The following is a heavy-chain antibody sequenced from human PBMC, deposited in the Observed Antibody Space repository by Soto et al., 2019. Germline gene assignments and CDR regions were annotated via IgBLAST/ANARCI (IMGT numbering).Heavy chain of an antibody. CDR1: WFTLSKYN. Sequence: GSVTLFRGASWFTLSKYNMNWVPQAPGKGLEWISYISSSGGTQYYAGSVKGRFTISRDNAKKSLNLQMNSLRDEDTAVYYCARSGNYRLDYWGQGTMVTVSS. CDR2: ISSSGGTQ. J-gene: IGHJ4*02. CDR3: ARSGNYRLDY. D-gene: IGHD1-26*01. V-gene: IGHV3-48*02.